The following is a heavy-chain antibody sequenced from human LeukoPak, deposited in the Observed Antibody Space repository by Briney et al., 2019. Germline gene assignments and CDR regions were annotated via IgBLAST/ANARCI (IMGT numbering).Heavy chain of an antibody. CDR1: GDSINSYY. Sequence: SETLSLTCTVSGDSINSYYWSWIRQPPGKGLEWLGYIYYRGSANYNPSLKSRVTISIDTSKDQFSLKLTSVTAADTAVYYCARLLHDWFDSWGQGTLVTVSS. D-gene: IGHD2/OR15-2a*01. J-gene: IGHJ5*01. V-gene: IGHV4-59*08. CDR2: IYYRGSA. CDR3: ARLLHDWFDS.